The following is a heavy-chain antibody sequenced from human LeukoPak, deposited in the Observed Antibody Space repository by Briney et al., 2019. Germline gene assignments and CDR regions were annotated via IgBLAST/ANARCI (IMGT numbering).Heavy chain of an antibody. D-gene: IGHD3-22*01. CDR1: GFTFSTYF. CDR3: ARDGEQYYYDSRIDY. CDR2: IASDGSHT. J-gene: IGHJ4*02. Sequence: GGSLRLSCAASGFTFSTYFMHWVRQAPGKGLEWVADIASDGSHTFYVESVKGRFTISRDNSKNTLYLQMNSLRAEDTAVYYCARDGEQYYYDSRIDYWGQGTLVTVSS. V-gene: IGHV3-30-3*01.